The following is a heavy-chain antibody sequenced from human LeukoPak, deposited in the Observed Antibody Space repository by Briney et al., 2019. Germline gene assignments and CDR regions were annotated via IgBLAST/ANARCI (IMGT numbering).Heavy chain of an antibody. D-gene: IGHD3-3*01. CDR2: IYYSGST. CDR3: ARTVSSGYRMFDY. CDR1: GGSVSSGSYY. J-gene: IGHJ4*02. Sequence: SETLSLTCTVSGGSVSSGSYYWSWIRQPPGKGLEWIGYIYYSGSTNYNPSLKSRVTISVDTSKNQFSLKLSSVTAADTAVYYCARTVSSGYRMFDYWGQGTLVTVSS. V-gene: IGHV4-61*01.